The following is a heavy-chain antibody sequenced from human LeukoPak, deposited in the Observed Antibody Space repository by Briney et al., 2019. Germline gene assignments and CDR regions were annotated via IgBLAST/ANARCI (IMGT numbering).Heavy chain of an antibody. CDR3: AREVGYFGSSFDY. D-gene: IGHD6-6*01. J-gene: IGHJ4*02. CDR2: IYYSGGT. CDR1: GGSISSYY. V-gene: IGHV4-59*01. Sequence: SETLSLTCTVSGGSISSYYWSWIRQPPGKGLEWIGYIYYSGGTNYNPSLKSRVTISVDTSKNQFSLKLSSVTAADTAVYYCAREVGYFGSSFDYWGQGTLVTVSS.